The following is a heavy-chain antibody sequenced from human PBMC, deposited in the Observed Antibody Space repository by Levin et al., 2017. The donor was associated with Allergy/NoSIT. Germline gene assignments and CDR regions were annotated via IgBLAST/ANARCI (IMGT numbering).Heavy chain of an antibody. V-gene: IGHV3-9*01. D-gene: IGHD4-11*01. CDR2: ISWNSGSI. CDR3: AKARPPLLSVTTDFDY. CDR1: GFTFDDYA. J-gene: IGHJ4*02. Sequence: PGGSLRLSCAASGFTFDDYAMHWVRQAPGKGLEWVSGISWNSGSIGYADSVKGRFTISRDNAKNSLYLQMNSLRAEDTALYYCAKARPPLLSVTTDFDYWGQGTLVTVSS.